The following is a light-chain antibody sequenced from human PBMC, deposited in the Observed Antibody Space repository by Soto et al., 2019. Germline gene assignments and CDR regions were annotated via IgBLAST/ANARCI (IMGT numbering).Light chain of an antibody. CDR3: QQSYSTRFT. CDR2: AAS. J-gene: IGKJ3*01. CDR1: QSISSY. Sequence: DIQMTQSPSSLSASVGDRVTITCRASQSISSYLNWYQQKPGKAPKLLIYAASSLQSGVPSRFSGSGSGKDSTLTISSLQPEDFATYYCQQSYSTRFTFGPGNKVDIK. V-gene: IGKV1-39*01.